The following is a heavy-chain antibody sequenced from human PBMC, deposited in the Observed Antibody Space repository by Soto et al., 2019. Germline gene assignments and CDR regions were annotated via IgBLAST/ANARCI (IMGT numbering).Heavy chain of an antibody. D-gene: IGHD2-15*01. V-gene: IGHV4-39*01. CDR3: ARNQPQRYCSGGTCRPAYGMDV. J-gene: IGHJ6*02. CDR1: GGSINSDSFY. CDR2: IYYSGDT. Sequence: SETLSLTCTVSGGSINSDSFYWAWIRQPPGKGLEWIGIIYYSGDTYYNPSLAGRLTMSVDTSNQFSLTLRSVTAADTALYYCARNQPQRYCSGGTCRPAYGMDVWGQGTTVTVSS.